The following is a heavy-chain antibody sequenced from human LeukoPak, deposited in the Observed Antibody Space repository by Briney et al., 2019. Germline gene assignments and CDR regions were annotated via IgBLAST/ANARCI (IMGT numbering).Heavy chain of an antibody. V-gene: IGHV1-8*01. J-gene: IGHJ3*02. CDR3: ACIIAAAATPDAFDI. D-gene: IGHD6-13*01. Sequence: ASVKVSCKASGYTFTSYDINWVRQATGQGLEWMGWMNPNSGNTGYAQKFQGRVTMTRNTSISTAYMELNSLRSEDRAVYYCACIIAAAATPDAFDIWGQGTMLTVSS. CDR2: MNPNSGNT. CDR1: GYTFTSYD.